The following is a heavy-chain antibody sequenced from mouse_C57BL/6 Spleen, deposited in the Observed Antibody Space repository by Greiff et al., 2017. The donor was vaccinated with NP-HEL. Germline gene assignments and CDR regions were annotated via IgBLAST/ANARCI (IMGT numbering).Heavy chain of an antibody. CDR3: ARGAYDYDPSY. D-gene: IGHD2-4*01. CDR2: ISYDGSN. Sequence: DVQLQESGPGLVKPSQSLSLTCSVTGYSITSGYYWNWIRQFPGNKLEWMGYISYDGSNNYNPSLKNRISITRDTSKNQFFLKLNSVTTEDTATYYCARGAYDYDPSYWGQGTSVTVSS. V-gene: IGHV3-6*01. J-gene: IGHJ4*01. CDR1: GYSITSGYY.